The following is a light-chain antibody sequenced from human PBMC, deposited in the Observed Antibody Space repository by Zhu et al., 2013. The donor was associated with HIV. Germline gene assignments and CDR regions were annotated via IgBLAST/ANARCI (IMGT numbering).Light chain of an antibody. V-gene: IGLV2-14*01. J-gene: IGLJ2*01. CDR3: SSYTSTATLL. CDR2: DVT. CDR1: SSDVGGYNS. Sequence: QSALTQPASVSGSPGQSITISCTGTSSDVGGYNSVSWYQHHPGKAPKLMIYDVTNRPSGVSDRFSGSKSGNLASLTISGLQTEDEADYYCSSYTSTATLLFGGGDQVDRP.